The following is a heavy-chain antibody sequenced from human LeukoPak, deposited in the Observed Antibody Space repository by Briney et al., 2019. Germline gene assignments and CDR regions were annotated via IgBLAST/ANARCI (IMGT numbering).Heavy chain of an antibody. Sequence: SETLSLTCAVYGGSFSGYYWSWIRQPPGKGLEWIGEINHSGSTSYNPSLKSRVTISVDTSKHQFSLKLSSVTAADAAVYYCASQYYEFWSDLSSYYMDVWGKGTTVTVSS. J-gene: IGHJ6*03. V-gene: IGHV4-34*01. CDR2: INHSGST. CDR1: GGSFSGYY. CDR3: ASQYYEFWSDLSSYYMDV. D-gene: IGHD3-3*01.